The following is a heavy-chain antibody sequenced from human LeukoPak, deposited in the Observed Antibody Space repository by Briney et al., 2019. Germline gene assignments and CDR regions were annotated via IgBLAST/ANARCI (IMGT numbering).Heavy chain of an antibody. Sequence: GGSLRLSCAASGFTFNTFNMNCVRQAPGKGLEWVSSITSGGDYIYYADSVKGRFTTSRDNAKNSLSLQLNSLRVEDTAVYYCARGHYDVLAASYKWIPDYWGQGTLVTVSS. CDR2: ITSGGDYI. CDR1: GFTFNTFN. J-gene: IGHJ4*02. CDR3: ARGHYDVLAASYKWIPDY. D-gene: IGHD3-9*01. V-gene: IGHV3-21*01.